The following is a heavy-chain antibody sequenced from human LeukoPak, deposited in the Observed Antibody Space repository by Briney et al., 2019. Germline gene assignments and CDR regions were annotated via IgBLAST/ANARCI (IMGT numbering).Heavy chain of an antibody. CDR1: GGPISSSNW. J-gene: IGHJ4*02. V-gene: IGHV3-7*03. CDR2: IKQDGSEK. Sequence: PSGTLSLTCTVSGGPISSSNWWSWVRQAPGKGLEWVANIKQDGSEKYYVDSVKGRFTISRDNANNSLYLQMNSLRAEDTAIYYCARTDRTNNGPREWGQGTLVTVSS. CDR3: ARTDRTNNGPRE. D-gene: IGHD1/OR15-1a*01.